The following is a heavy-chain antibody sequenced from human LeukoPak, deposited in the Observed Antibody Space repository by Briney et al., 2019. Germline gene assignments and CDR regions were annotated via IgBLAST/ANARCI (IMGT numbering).Heavy chain of an antibody. Sequence: PGGSLRLSCAASGFTFGDYWMSWVRLTPGKGLEWVAIIKQDGSEKYYVDSVKGRFTISRDNAKNTVYLQMNNLRAEDTAVYYCVSFYETYWGRGTLVTVSS. CDR2: IKQDGSEK. J-gene: IGHJ4*02. CDR3: VSFYETY. D-gene: IGHD2-2*01. V-gene: IGHV3-7*01. CDR1: GFTFGDYW.